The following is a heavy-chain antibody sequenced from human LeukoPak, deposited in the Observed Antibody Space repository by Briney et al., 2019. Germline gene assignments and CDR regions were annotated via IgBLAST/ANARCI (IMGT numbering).Heavy chain of an antibody. CDR2: ISAYNGNT. D-gene: IGHD5-18*01. J-gene: IGHJ4*02. V-gene: IGHV1-18*01. CDR1: GYTFTSYG. CDR3: ARAPDTAMVPTGPY. Sequence: ASAKVSCKASGYTFTSYGISWVRQASGQGLEWMGWISAYNGNTNYAQKLQGRVTMTTDTSTSTAYMELRSLRSDDTAVYYCARAPDTAMVPTGPYWGQGTLVTVSS.